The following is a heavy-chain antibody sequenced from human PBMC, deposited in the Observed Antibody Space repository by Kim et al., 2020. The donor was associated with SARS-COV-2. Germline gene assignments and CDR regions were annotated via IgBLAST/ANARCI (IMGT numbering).Heavy chain of an antibody. J-gene: IGHJ6*02. CDR3: ARGPPPVVPAAAVPMDV. CDR2: TYYRSKWYN. Sequence: SQTLSLTCAISGDSVSSNSAAWNWIRQSPSRGLEWLGRTYYRSKWYNDYAVSVKSRITINPDTSKNQFSLQLNSVTPEDTAVYYCARGPPPVVPAAAVPMDVWGQGTTVTVSS. CDR1: GDSVSSNSAA. V-gene: IGHV6-1*01. D-gene: IGHD2-2*01.